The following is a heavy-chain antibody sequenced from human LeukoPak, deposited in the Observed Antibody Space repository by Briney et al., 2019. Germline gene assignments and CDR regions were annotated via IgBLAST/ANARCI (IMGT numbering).Heavy chain of an antibody. CDR3: ARAPRRGDYGFGY. CDR1: GYTFTGYY. J-gene: IGHJ4*02. D-gene: IGHD4-17*01. V-gene: IGHV1-2*04. Sequence: ASVKVSCKASGYTFTGYYMHWVRQAPGQGLEWMGWISPNSGGTNYAQKFQGWVTMTRDTSISTAYMELSRLRSGDTAVYYCARAPRRGDYGFGYWGQGTLVTVSS. CDR2: ISPNSGGT.